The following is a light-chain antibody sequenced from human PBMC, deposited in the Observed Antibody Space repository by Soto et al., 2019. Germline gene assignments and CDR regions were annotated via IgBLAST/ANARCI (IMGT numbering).Light chain of an antibody. CDR3: QQYNNWPQT. Sequence: ERVRTQTQVTRAVSPRGIVTLSCRASQSVGTNLAWYQQKPGQAPSLLIYGVSTRATGIPTRFSGSGSGRQFTLTISSRHSEDFAVYYCQQYNNWPQTVGQGTKVDIK. J-gene: IGKJ1*01. CDR1: QSVGTN. V-gene: IGKV3-15*01. CDR2: GVS.